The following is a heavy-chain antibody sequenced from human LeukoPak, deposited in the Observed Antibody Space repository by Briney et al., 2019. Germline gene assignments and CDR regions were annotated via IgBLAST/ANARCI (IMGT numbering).Heavy chain of an antibody. CDR3: ARDLDGYNLLFHY. Sequence: SDTLSLTCTVSGGSLSSYYWSWIRQPPGKGLEWIGYIHYSGTTKYNPSLKSRVTISVDTSKNQFSLKLTSVAAADTAVYYCARDLDGYNLLFHYWGQGTLVTVSS. D-gene: IGHD5-24*01. J-gene: IGHJ4*02. CDR2: IHYSGTT. CDR1: GGSLSSYY. V-gene: IGHV4-59*01.